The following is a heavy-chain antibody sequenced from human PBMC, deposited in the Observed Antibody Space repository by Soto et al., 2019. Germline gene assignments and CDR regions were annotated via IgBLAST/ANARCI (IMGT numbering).Heavy chain of an antibody. CDR1: GFNFSNYV. J-gene: IGHJ6*02. Sequence: QVQLVESGGGVVQPGRSLRLSCAASGFNFSNYVMHWVRQAPGKGLEWVAVISYDGSNKYYADSVRGRFTISRDNSKNTLFRQMNSLRPEDTAVYYCAKDQYQLIRCCYGLDVWGQGTTVTVSS. D-gene: IGHD2-2*01. CDR3: AKDQYQLIRCCYGLDV. V-gene: IGHV3-30*18. CDR2: ISYDGSNK.